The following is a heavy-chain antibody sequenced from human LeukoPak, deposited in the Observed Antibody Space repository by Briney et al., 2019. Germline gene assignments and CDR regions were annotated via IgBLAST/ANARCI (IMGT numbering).Heavy chain of an antibody. J-gene: IGHJ6*03. Sequence: AASVKVSCKASGYTFTGYYMHWVRQAPGQGLEWMGWINPNSGGTNYAQKFQGRVTMTRDTSISTAYMELSSLRSEDTAVYYCARGLQGSDQLLYGDYYYYYMDVWGKGTTVTVSS. V-gene: IGHV1-2*02. CDR2: INPNSGGT. CDR3: ARGLQGSDQLLYGDYYYYYMDV. CDR1: GYTFTGYY. D-gene: IGHD2-2*02.